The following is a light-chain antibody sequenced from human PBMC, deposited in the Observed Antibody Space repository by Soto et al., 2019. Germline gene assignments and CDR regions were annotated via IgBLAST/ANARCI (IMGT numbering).Light chain of an antibody. Sequence: QSVLTQPPSASETPGQRVTIFCSGSSSNIGTNTVNWYQQLPGTAPKVLMYSNNQRPSGVPDRFSGSKSGTSASLAISGLRSEDEGDYYCAAWDDSLNGPVLGGGTKLTVL. V-gene: IGLV1-44*01. J-gene: IGLJ2*01. CDR3: AAWDDSLNGPV. CDR2: SNN. CDR1: SSNIGTNT.